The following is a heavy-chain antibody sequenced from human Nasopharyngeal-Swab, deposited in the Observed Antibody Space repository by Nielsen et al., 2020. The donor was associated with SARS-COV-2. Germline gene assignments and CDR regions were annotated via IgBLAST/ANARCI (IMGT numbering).Heavy chain of an antibody. CDR3: GRISPHDFHIDY. V-gene: IGHV2-70*20. D-gene: IGHD2-21*02. Sequence: SGPTLVKPTQTPRLTCTFSGFSLSTSRMCVTWVRPPPGKALEWLALIASGDDKYYSTSLKTRLTISKDTSNNQVVLTMANMDPGDTATYYCGRISPHDFHIDYWGQGTLVTVSS. J-gene: IGHJ4*02. CDR1: GFSLSTSRMC. CDR2: IASGDDK.